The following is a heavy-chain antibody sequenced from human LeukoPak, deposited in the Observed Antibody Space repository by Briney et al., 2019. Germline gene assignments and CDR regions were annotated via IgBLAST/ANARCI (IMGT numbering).Heavy chain of an antibody. J-gene: IGHJ3*02. CDR1: GYTLTELS. CDR2: FDPEDGET. CDR3: ATPKYYYDSSGYPGDSFDI. V-gene: IGHV1-24*01. D-gene: IGHD3-22*01. Sequence: GASVKVSCKVSGYTLTELSMHWVRQAPGKGLEWMGGFDPEDGETIYAQKFQGRVTMTTDTSTSTAYMELRSLRSDDTAVYYCATPKYYYDSSGYPGDSFDIWGQGTMVTVSS.